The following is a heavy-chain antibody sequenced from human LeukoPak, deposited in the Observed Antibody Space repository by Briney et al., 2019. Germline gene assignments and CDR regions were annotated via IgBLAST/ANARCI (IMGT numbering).Heavy chain of an antibody. Sequence: QSGGSLRLSCAASGFNFKNYVMSWVRLLPGKGLEWVSGIGGSGGTTYHADSVKGRFTVSRDNSKDILYLQMNSLRAEDTVVYYCAKGGSERGVTDFDYWGQGTLVTVSS. CDR3: AKGGSERGVTDFDY. J-gene: IGHJ4*02. D-gene: IGHD3-10*01. V-gene: IGHV3-23*01. CDR1: GFNFKNYV. CDR2: IGGSGGTT.